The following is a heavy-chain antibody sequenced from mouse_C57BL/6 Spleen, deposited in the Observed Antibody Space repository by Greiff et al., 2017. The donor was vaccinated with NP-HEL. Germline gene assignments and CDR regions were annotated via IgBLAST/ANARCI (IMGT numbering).Heavy chain of an antibody. D-gene: IGHD1-1*01. J-gene: IGHJ3*01. Sequence: QVQLQQSGAELVKPGASVKLSCKASGYTFTEYTIHWVKQRSGQGLEWIGWFYPGSGSIKYNEKFKDKATLTADKSSSTVYMELSRLTSEDSAVYFCARHESPCITTVVARFAYWGQGTLVTVSA. CDR2: FYPGSGSI. CDR3: ARHESPCITTVVARFAY. V-gene: IGHV1-62-2*01. CDR1: GYTFTEYT.